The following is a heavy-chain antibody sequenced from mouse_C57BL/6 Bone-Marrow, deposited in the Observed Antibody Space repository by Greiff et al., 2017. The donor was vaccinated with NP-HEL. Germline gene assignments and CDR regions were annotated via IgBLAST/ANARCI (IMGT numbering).Heavy chain of an antibody. CDR1: GYSITSGYY. Sequence: EVQLVESGPGLVKPSQSLSLTCSVTGYSITSGYYWNWIRQFPGNKLEWMGYISYDGSNNYNPSLKNRISITRDTSKNQFFLKLNSVTTEDTATYYCARDYYGSFYYFDYWGQGTTLTVSS. D-gene: IGHD1-1*01. J-gene: IGHJ2*01. V-gene: IGHV3-6*01. CDR3: ARDYYGSFYYFDY. CDR2: ISYDGSN.